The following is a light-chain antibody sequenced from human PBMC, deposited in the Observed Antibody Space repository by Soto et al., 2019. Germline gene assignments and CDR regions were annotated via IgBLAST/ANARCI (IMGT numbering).Light chain of an antibody. Sequence: EIVLTQSPGTLSLSPGERATLSCRASQSVSSSYLAWFQQKPGQAPRLLIYAASYRDTGIPDRFSGSGSGTDFTLTISRLEPEDFAVYYCQQYGSSPGTFGQGTDVEV. J-gene: IGKJ1*01. CDR3: QQYGSSPGT. CDR1: QSVSSSY. V-gene: IGKV3-20*01. CDR2: AAS.